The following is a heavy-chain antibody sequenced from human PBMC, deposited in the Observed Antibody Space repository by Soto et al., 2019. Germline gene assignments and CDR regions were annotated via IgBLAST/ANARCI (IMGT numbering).Heavy chain of an antibody. D-gene: IGHD3-10*01. Sequence: PSETLSLTCTVSGASLRSGSYYWSWIRQPPGKGLEWIGYISHSGRTSYDPSLKSRLTMSVYTSQNQFSLQLNSVTAADTAVYYCSYGSSFDYWGQGTLVTVSS. CDR2: ISHSGRT. CDR1: GASLRSGSYY. CDR3: SYGSSFDY. V-gene: IGHV4-61*01. J-gene: IGHJ4*02.